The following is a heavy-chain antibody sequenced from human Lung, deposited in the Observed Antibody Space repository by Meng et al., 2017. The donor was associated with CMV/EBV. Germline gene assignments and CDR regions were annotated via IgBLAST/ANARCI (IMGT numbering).Heavy chain of an antibody. Sequence: QVRLRESGPGLGEPSKTLSLTCTVSGGSMSSGNYYWSWIRQPPGKGLEWIGYIHHSGSAYYNPSLKSRVSISVDKSKNQFSLNLNSMTAADTAVYYCASFDHIPRRNYFDYWDQGTLVTVSS. CDR1: GGSMSSGNYY. V-gene: IGHV4-30-4*01. J-gene: IGHJ4*02. CDR3: ASFDHIPRRNYFDY. CDR2: IHHSGSA. D-gene: IGHD2-21*01.